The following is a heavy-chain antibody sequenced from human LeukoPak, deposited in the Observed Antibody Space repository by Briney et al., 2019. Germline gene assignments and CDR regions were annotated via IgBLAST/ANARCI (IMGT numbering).Heavy chain of an antibody. D-gene: IGHD6-19*01. CDR1: GYTFTSYG. CDR3: AGGPNSSGWPYYYYGMDV. Sequence: ASVKVSCKASGYTFTSYGISWVRQAPGQGLEWMGWISAYNGNTNYAQKLQGRVTMTTDTSTSTAYMELRSLRSDDTAVYYCAGGPNSSGWPYYYYGMDVWGQGTTVTVSS. CDR2: ISAYNGNT. J-gene: IGHJ6*02. V-gene: IGHV1-18*01.